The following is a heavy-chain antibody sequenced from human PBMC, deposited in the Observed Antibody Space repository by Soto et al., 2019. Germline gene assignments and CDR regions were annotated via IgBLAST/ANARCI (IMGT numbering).Heavy chain of an antibody. CDR2: MNPNSGNT. V-gene: IGHV1-8*01. D-gene: IGHD4-4*01. Sequence: ASLKVSCKASGYTFTSYDINWVRQATGQGLEWMGWMNPNSGNTGYAQKFQGRVTMTRNTSISTAYMELSSLRSEDTAVYYCASRIYSNYDLGDYWGQGTLVTVSS. CDR3: ASRIYSNYDLGDY. CDR1: GYTFTSYD. J-gene: IGHJ4*02.